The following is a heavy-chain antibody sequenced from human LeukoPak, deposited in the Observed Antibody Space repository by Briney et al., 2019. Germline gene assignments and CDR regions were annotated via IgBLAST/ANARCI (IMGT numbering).Heavy chain of an antibody. CDR1: GFAFSSYA. V-gene: IGHV3-30*04. J-gene: IGHJ4*02. CDR3: ARPYSSGWYGDFGF. CDR2: ISYDGSNK. D-gene: IGHD6-19*01. Sequence: GRSLRLSCAASGFAFSSYAMHWVRQAPGKGLEWVAVISYDGSNKYYADSVKGRFTISRDNSKNTLYLQMNSLRAEDTAVYCCARPYSSGWYGDFGFWGQGTLVTVSS.